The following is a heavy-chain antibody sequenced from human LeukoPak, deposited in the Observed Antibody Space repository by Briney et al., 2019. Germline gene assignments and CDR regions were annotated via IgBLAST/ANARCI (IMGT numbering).Heavy chain of an antibody. CDR3: APLAANIFDY. CDR2: ISGSGSST. D-gene: IGHD6-25*01. J-gene: IGHJ4*02. CDR1: GFTFSRYA. V-gene: IGHV3-23*01. Sequence: GGSLRLSCAASGFTFSRYAMSWVRQAPGKGLEWVSAISGSGSSTYYAGSVRGRFTTSRDNSKRTVYLQMNSLRVEDTAVYYCAPLAANIFDYWGQGTLVTASS.